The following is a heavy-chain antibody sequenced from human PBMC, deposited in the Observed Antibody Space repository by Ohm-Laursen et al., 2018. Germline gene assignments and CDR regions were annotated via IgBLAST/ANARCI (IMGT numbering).Heavy chain of an antibody. Sequence: SLRLSCSASGFTFSSYGMSWVRQAPGKGLEWVANIKQDGSEKYFLDSVKGRFTFSRDNAKNSVSLQMNSLRGEDTAVYYCARGSGTPWGLYFDHWGQGALVTVSS. V-gene: IGHV3-7*01. CDR3: ARGSGTPWGLYFDH. J-gene: IGHJ4*02. D-gene: IGHD1/OR15-1a*01. CDR1: GFTFSSYG. CDR2: IKQDGSEK.